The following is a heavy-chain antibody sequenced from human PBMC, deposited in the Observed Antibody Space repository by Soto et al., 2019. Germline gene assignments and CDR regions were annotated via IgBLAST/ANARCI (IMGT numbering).Heavy chain of an antibody. D-gene: IGHD3-10*01. Sequence: ASVKVSCKASGYTFTSYDINWVRQATGQGLEYMGWMNPKSDNTDYAQKFQGRVTMTWNTSISTAYMELSSLRAEDTAIYYCAKALYGGFTYWGQGTLVTVSS. J-gene: IGHJ4*02. V-gene: IGHV1-8*01. CDR3: AKALYGGFTY. CDR2: MNPKSDNT. CDR1: GYTFTSYD.